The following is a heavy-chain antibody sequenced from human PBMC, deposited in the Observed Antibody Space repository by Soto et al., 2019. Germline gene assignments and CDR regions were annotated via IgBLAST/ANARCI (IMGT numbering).Heavy chain of an antibody. Sequence: PSETLSLTCTVSGGSISSYYWSWIRQPPGKGLEWIGYIYYSGSTNYNPSLKSRVTISVDTSKNQFSLKLSSVTAADTAVYYCARGEVVVAAAYYFDYWGQGALVTVSS. D-gene: IGHD2-15*01. J-gene: IGHJ4*02. CDR1: GGSISSYY. CDR2: IYYSGST. CDR3: ARGEVVVAAAYYFDY. V-gene: IGHV4-59*01.